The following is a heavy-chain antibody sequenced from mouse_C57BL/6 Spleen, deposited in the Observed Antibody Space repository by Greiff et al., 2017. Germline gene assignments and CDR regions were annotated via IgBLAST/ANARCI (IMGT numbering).Heavy chain of an antibody. D-gene: IGHD2-1*01. CDR2: IHPNSGST. V-gene: IGHV1-64*01. CDR1: GYTFTSYW. J-gene: IGHJ4*01. Sequence: VQLQQPGAELVKPGASVKLSCKASGYTFTSYWMSWVKQRPGQGLEWIGMIHPNSGSTNYNEKFKSKVTLTVDKSSSTAYMQLSSLTSEDTAMYYCARGGNRYAMDYWGQETSVTVSS. CDR3: ARGGNRYAMDY.